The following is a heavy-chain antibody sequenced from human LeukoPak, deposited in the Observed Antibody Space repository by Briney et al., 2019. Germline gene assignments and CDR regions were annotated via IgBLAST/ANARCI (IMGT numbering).Heavy chain of an antibody. D-gene: IGHD3-9*01. J-gene: IGHJ5*02. CDR1: GFSFDDYA. V-gene: IGHV3-9*01. CDR3: AKDRSGDFEVPWFDP. Sequence: GGSLRLSCAASGFSFDDYAMHWVRQAPGKGLEWVSGISWNSGSIGYADSVKGRFTISRDNAKNSLYLQMNSLRAEDTALYYCAKDRSGDFEVPWFDPWGQGTLVTVSS. CDR2: ISWNSGSI.